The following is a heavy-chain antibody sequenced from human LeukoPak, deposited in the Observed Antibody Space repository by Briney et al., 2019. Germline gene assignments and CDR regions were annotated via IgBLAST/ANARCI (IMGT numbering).Heavy chain of an antibody. D-gene: IGHD6-19*01. V-gene: IGHV3-20*04. J-gene: IGHJ4*02. CDR1: GFTFSSYE. CDR3: AREGLGYYFDY. CDR2: INWNGGST. Sequence: GGSLRLSCAASGFTFSSYEMNWVRQAPGKGLEWVSGINWNGGSTGYADSVKGRFTISRDNAKNSLYLQMNSLRAEDTALYYCAREGLGYYFDYGGQGTRVTVSS.